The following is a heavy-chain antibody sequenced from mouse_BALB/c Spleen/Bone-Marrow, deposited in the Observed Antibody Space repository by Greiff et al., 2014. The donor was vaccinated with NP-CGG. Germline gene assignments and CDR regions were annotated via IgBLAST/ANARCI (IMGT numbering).Heavy chain of an antibody. Sequence: VQLQQSGAELVKPGASVKLSCTASGFNIKDTYMHWVKQRPEQGLEWIGRIDPANGNTKYDPKFQGKATITAATSSNSAYLQLSSLTSGGTAVYYCASDYYGSSSFAYWGQGTLVTVAA. CDR2: IDPANGNT. V-gene: IGHV14-3*02. D-gene: IGHD1-1*01. CDR3: ASDYYGSSSFAY. CDR1: GFNIKDTY. J-gene: IGHJ3*01.